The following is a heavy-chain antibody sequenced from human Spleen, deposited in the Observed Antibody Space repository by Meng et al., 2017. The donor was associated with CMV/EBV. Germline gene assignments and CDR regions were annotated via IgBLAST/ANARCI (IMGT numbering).Heavy chain of an antibody. J-gene: IGHJ3*02. CDR2: IYSGGTT. Sequence: GESLKISCAASGFSVSLNYMTWVRQTPGRGLEWVSVIYSGGTTYPADSVKGRFTTSRDNSKNTMYLQMNNLRADDTAVYYCAIRSTPKHVGAFDIWGQGTTVTVSS. V-gene: IGHV3-53*01. CDR3: AIRSTPKHVGAFDI. CDR1: GFSVSLNY. D-gene: IGHD1-26*01.